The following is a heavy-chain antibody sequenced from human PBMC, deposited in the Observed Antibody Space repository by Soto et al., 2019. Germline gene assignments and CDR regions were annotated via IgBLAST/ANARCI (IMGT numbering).Heavy chain of an antibody. CDR1: GGTFSSYT. J-gene: IGHJ4*02. D-gene: IGHD6-6*01. CDR2: IIPILGIA. V-gene: IGHV1-69*08. CDR3: SREGQLGPPFDH. Sequence: QVQLVQSGAEVKKPGSSVKVSCKASGGTFSSYTISWVRQAPGQGLEWMGRIIPILGIANYAQKFQGRVTITADKTTSTAQMEVSSLRSEDTAVYYCSREGQLGPPFDHWGQGTLVTVSS.